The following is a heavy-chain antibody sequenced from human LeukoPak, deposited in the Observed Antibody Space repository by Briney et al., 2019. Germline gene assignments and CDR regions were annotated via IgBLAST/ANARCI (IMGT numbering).Heavy chain of an antibody. CDR3: ARDYKYAFDN. V-gene: IGHV3-48*01. D-gene: IGHD5-24*01. J-gene: IGHJ4*02. CDR2: IGIDSGNT. Sequence: QPGRSLRLSCAASGFTFSDYSMNWVRQAPGKGLEWISYIGIDSGNTNYADSVKGRFTISGDKAKNSLYLQMNSLRVEDTAVYYCARDYKYAFDNWGQGTLVTVSS. CDR1: GFTFSDYS.